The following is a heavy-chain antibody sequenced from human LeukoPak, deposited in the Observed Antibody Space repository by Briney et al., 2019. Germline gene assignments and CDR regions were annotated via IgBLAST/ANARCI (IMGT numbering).Heavy chain of an antibody. CDR1: GGFISSDSFY. J-gene: IGHJ5*02. CDR3: ARVTRGADGHDWFDP. V-gene: IGHV4-61*02. Sequence: SETLSLTCTVSGGFISSDSFYWTWIRQPAGEGLEWIGRISTSGSTNYSPSLKSRVTISLDTSKNQFSLNLRSVTAADTAVYYCARVTRGADGHDWFDPWGQGTLVTVSS. CDR2: ISTSGST. D-gene: IGHD3-16*01.